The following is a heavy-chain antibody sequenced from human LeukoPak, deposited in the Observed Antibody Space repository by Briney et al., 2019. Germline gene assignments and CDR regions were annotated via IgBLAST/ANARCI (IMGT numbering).Heavy chain of an antibody. V-gene: IGHV4-34*01. CDR2: INHSGST. CDR1: GGSFSGYY. Sequence: SETLSLTCAVYGGSFSGYYWSWIRQPPGKGLEWIGEINHSGSTNYNPSLKSRVTISVDTSKNQFSLKLSSVTAADTAVYYCARDTMVRGVPFYYYYGMDVWGQGTTVTVFS. J-gene: IGHJ6*02. CDR3: ARDTMVRGVPFYYYYGMDV. D-gene: IGHD3-10*01.